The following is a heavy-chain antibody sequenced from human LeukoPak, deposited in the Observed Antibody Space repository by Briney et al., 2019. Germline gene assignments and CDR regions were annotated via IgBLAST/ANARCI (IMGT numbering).Heavy chain of an antibody. CDR3: ARESSESFDI. CDR2: ISSRSTSI. Sequence: KPGGSLRLSCAASGFTFTSHSMNWVRQATGKGLEWLSSISSRSTSIYYADPVKGRFTVSRDNAKNSLYLQMNSLRAEDTAVYYCARESSESFDIWGQGTMVTVSS. V-gene: IGHV3-21*01. CDR1: GFTFTSHS. J-gene: IGHJ3*02. D-gene: IGHD6-25*01.